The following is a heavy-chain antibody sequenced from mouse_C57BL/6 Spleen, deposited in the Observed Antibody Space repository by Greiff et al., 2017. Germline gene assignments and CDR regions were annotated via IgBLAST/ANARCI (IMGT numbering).Heavy chain of an antibody. CDR2: IDPSDSYT. V-gene: IGHV1-69*01. Sequence: QVQLQQPGAELVMPGASVKLSCKASGYTFTSYWMHWVKQRPGQGLEWIGEIDPSDSYTNYNQKFKGKSTLTVDKSSSTAYMQLSSLTSEDSAVYYCAREGTTVVDYWGQGTTLTVSS. J-gene: IGHJ2*01. CDR3: AREGTTVVDY. CDR1: GYTFTSYW. D-gene: IGHD1-1*01.